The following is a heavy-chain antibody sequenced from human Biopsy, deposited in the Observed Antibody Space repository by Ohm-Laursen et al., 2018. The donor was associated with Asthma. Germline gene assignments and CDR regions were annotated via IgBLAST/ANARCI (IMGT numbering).Heavy chain of an antibody. CDR1: GFTFSSYG. V-gene: IGHV3-23*01. CDR3: ARISICRTTTCYSHFSYSMDV. J-gene: IGHJ6*02. D-gene: IGHD2-2*01. Sequence: SLRLSCAASGFTFSSYGMNWVRQAPGKGLQWVSSISPGAGSTYYADSVRGRFTISRDNSNTVFLQMNSLRAEDTAVYYCARISICRTTTCYSHFSYSMDVWGQGTTVTVSS. CDR2: ISPGAGST.